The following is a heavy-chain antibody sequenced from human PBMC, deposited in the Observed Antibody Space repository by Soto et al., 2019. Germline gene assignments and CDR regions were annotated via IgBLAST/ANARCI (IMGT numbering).Heavy chain of an antibody. V-gene: IGHV3-21*01. CDR2: ISSTSSYT. Sequence: GGSLRLSCAASGFTFSSYAMNWVRQTQEKGLEWVSSISSTSSYTHYSDSVKGRFTISRDNANNSLFLQMNSLGAEDTATHYCARDLALAGNYWGQGVLVTVSS. CDR1: GFTFSSYA. CDR3: ARDLALAGNY. D-gene: IGHD6-19*01. J-gene: IGHJ4*02.